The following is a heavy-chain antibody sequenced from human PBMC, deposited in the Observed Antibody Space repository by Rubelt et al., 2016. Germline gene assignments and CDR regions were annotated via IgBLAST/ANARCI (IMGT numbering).Heavy chain of an antibody. Sequence: QLQLQESGPGLVKPSDTLSLTCAVSGYSISSSNWWGWIRQPPGKGLEWIGYIYYSGSTYYNPSLKSRVTRSVDTAKNQFSLKLSSVTAADTAVYYCARGLYYYGMDVWGQGTTVTVSS. CDR1: GYSISSSNW. CDR2: IYYSGST. CDR3: ARGLYYYGMDV. V-gene: IGHV4-28*03. J-gene: IGHJ6*02.